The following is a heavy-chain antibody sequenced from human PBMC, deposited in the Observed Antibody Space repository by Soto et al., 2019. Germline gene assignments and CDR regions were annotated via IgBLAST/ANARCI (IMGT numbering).Heavy chain of an antibody. J-gene: IGHJ5*02. CDR3: AREFWYSSGRIDP. CDR1: GLPFSSYS. V-gene: IGHV3-21*01. CDR2: ISSSSGYI. Sequence: EVQLVESGGGLVKPGGSLRLSCAASGLPFSSYSMNWVRQAPGKGLEWVSSISSSSGYIYYADSVKGRFTISRDNSKNSLYLQINSLTAEDTAVYYCAREFWYSSGRIDPWGQGTLVTVSS. D-gene: IGHD6-19*01.